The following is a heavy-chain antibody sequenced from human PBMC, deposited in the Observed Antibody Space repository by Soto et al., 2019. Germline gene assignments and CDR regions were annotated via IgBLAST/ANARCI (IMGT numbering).Heavy chain of an antibody. CDR2: ISLYSDGT. V-gene: IGHV1-18*01. CDR1: GYTFSSYG. J-gene: IGHJ5*02. D-gene: IGHD2-2*01. Sequence: ASVKVSCKTSGYTFSSYGITWVRQAPGQPLEWLGWISLYSDGTNYAQKFQGRVSMTTDTSTTTAYMELRSLRSDDTAVYYCARVVPGAEAWFGPWGQGTLVTVSS. CDR3: ARVVPGAEAWFGP.